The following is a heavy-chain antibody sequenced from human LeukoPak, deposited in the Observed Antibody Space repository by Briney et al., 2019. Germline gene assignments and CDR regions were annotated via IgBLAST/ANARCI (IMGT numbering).Heavy chain of an antibody. CDR1: GFTFSSYT. J-gene: IGHJ5*02. Sequence: GRSLRLSCAASGFTFSSYTMHWVRQAPGKGLEWVAVVSNGGDTKYYADSVKGRFTISRDNAKNSLYLQMNSLRAEDTAVYYCARGHVLLWFGELKAWGQGTLVTVSS. CDR3: ARGHVLLWFGELKA. V-gene: IGHV3-30-3*01. CDR2: VSNGGDTK. D-gene: IGHD3-10*01.